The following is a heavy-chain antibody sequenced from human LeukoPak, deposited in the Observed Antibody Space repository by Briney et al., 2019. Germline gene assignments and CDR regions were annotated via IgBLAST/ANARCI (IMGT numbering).Heavy chain of an antibody. J-gene: IGHJ4*02. Sequence: PSETLSLTCAVYGGSFSGYYWSWIRQPPGKGLEWIGEINHSGSTNYNPSLKSRVTISVDTSKNQFSLKLSSVTAADTAVYYCASRDDYGGNSGRWGQGTLVTVSS. CDR3: ASRDDYGGNSGR. D-gene: IGHD4-23*01. CDR2: INHSGST. V-gene: IGHV4-34*01. CDR1: GGSFSGYY.